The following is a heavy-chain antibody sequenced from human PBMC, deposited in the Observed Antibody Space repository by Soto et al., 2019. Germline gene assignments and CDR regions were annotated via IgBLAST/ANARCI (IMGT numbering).Heavy chain of an antibody. D-gene: IGHD3-16*01. V-gene: IGHV4-4*07. CDR2: LYTRGTT. J-gene: IGHJ4*02. CDR1: GASISNFY. Sequence: SETLSLTCSVSGASISNFYWSWIRQSAGKGLEWIGRLYTRGTTDYNPSLKSRVTMSIDTSKNRVSLSLTSVTAADTAVYYCAKGGTYYFDSWGQGIVVTVSS. CDR3: AKGGTYYFDS.